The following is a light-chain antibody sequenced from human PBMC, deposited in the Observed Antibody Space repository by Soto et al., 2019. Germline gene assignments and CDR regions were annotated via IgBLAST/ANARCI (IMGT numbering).Light chain of an antibody. CDR1: QSISSW. J-gene: IGKJ1*01. V-gene: IGKV1-5*01. CDR3: QQYNSYWT. CDR2: DAS. Sequence: DIQMTQSPSTLSASVGDRVTITCRASQSISSWLAWYQQKPGKAPKLLIYDASSLESGVPSRFSGSGSGTDFPLTISSLQPDDFATYYCQQYNSYWTFGQGTKV.